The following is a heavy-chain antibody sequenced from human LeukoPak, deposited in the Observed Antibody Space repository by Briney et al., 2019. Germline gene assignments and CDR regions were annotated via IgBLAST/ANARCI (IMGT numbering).Heavy chain of an antibody. D-gene: IGHD5-24*01. J-gene: IGHJ5*02. CDR1: GFTFKSYA. Sequence: GGSLRLSCSASGFTFKSYAMHWVRQAPGKGLEYVSSINTNGANTYYADSAKGRFTISRDNAKNSLSLQMTSLRAEDTAVYYCVRGQDGIDNWFDPWGQGTLVTVAS. CDR3: VRGQDGIDNWFDP. V-gene: IGHV3-64*04. CDR2: INTNGANT.